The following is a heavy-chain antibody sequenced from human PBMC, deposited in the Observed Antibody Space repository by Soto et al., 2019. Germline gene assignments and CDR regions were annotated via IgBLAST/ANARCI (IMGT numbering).Heavy chain of an antibody. CDR1: GFTFSSYW. D-gene: IGHD6-6*01. Sequence: EVQLVESGGGLVQPGGSLRLSCAASGFTFSSYWMSWVRQAPGKGLEWVANIKQDGSEKYYVDSVKGRFTISRDNAKNSLYLQMNSLRADATAVYYCARLPYSSSATDYYYYGMDVWGQGTTVTVSS. CDR3: ARLPYSSSATDYYYYGMDV. CDR2: IKQDGSEK. V-gene: IGHV3-7*05. J-gene: IGHJ6*02.